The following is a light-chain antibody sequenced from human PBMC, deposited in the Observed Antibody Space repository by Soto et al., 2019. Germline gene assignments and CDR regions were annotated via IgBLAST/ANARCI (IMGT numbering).Light chain of an antibody. CDR3: SSYTTINTRV. CDR1: SSDVGGYNS. J-gene: IGLJ3*02. V-gene: IGLV2-14*01. Sequence: QSVLTQPASVSGSPGQSITISCTGTSSDVGGYNSVSWYQQHPGKAPELMIYEVSNRPSGVSNRFSGSKSGNTASLTISGLQAVDEADYYCSSYTTINTRVFGGGTKLTVL. CDR2: EVS.